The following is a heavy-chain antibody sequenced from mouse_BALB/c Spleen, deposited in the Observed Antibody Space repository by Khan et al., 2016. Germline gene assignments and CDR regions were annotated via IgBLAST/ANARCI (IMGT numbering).Heavy chain of an antibody. D-gene: IGHD2-4*01. V-gene: IGHV3-6*02. CDR1: GYSITSGYY. Sequence: EVQLQESGPGLVKPSQSLSLTCSVTGYSITSGYYWNWIRQFPGNKLEWMGYISYDGSNNYNPSLKNRISITRDTSKNQFFLKLNSVTSDDTSTXYCVTLRPFYAMDYWVQGTSVTVSS. J-gene: IGHJ4*01. CDR3: VTLRPFYAMDY. CDR2: ISYDGSN.